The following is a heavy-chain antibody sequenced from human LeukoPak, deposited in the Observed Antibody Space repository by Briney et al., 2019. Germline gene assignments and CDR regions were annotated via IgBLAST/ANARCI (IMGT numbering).Heavy chain of an antibody. CDR1: GFTFGDYA. Sequence: GGSLRLSCTASGFTFGDYAMSWFRQAPRKGLEWVGFIRSKAYGGTTEYAASVNGRFTISRDDSKSIAYLQMNSLKTEDTAVYYCTRSAGWFGELLEEAYWGQGTLVTVSS. CDR3: TRSAGWFGELLEEAY. D-gene: IGHD3-10*01. CDR2: IRSKAYGGTT. V-gene: IGHV3-49*03. J-gene: IGHJ4*02.